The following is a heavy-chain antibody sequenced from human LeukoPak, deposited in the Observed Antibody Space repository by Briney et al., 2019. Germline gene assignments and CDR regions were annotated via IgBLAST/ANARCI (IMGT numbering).Heavy chain of an antibody. J-gene: IGHJ4*02. CDR3: ARGALGGYYGTDY. Sequence: PSETLSLTCAVYGGSFSGYYWSWIRQPPGKGLEWIGEINHSGSTNYNPSLKSRVTISVDTSKNQFSLKLSSVTAADTAVYYCARGALGGYYGTDYWGQGTLVTVSS. CDR1: GGSFSGYY. V-gene: IGHV4-34*01. D-gene: IGHD3-10*01. CDR2: INHSGST.